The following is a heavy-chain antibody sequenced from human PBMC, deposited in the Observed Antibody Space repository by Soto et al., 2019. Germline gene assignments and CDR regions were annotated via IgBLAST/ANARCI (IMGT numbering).Heavy chain of an antibody. J-gene: IGHJ6*03. CDR3: ARVPTHGFWSGYFLYYYMDV. Sequence: ASVKVSCKASGYPFTSYDINWGRQATGQGLEGMGWMNPNSGNTGYAQKFQGRVTMTRNTSISTAYMELSSLRSEDTAVYYCARVPTHGFWSGYFLYYYMDVWGKGTTVTVSS. CDR2: MNPNSGNT. D-gene: IGHD3-3*01. CDR1: GYPFTSYD. V-gene: IGHV1-8*01.